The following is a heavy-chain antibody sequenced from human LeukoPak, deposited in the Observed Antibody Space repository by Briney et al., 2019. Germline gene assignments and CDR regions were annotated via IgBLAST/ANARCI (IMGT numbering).Heavy chain of an antibody. Sequence: SETLSLTCTVSGGSISSSSYYWGWIRQPPGKGLEWIGSIYYSGSTYYNPSLKSRVTISVDTSKNQFSLKLSSVTAADTAVYYCASGPSVDTAMGFQRGDYWGQGTLVTVSS. J-gene: IGHJ4*02. V-gene: IGHV4-39*07. CDR2: IYYSGST. CDR1: GGSISSSSYY. CDR3: ASGPSVDTAMGFQRGDY. D-gene: IGHD5-18*01.